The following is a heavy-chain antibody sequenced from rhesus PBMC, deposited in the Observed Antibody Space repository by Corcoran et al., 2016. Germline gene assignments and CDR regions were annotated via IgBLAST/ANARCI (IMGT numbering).Heavy chain of an antibody. CDR1: GGSFSSYW. V-gene: IGHV4-80*01. D-gene: IGHD1-44*02. J-gene: IGHJ4*01. Sequence: QVQLQESGPGLVKPSETLSLTCAVSGGSFSSYWWSWIRQPPGKGLEWIGEINGNSGSTNYNPPLKSRVTISKDASKNQFSLKLSSVTAADTAVYYCARYSGSYNAYFDYWGQGVLVTVSS. CDR2: INGNSGST. CDR3: ARYSGSYNAYFDY.